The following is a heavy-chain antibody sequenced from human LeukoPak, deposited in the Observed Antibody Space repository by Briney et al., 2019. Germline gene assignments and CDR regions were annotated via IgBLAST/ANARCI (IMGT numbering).Heavy chain of an antibody. CDR2: ISNDRSNK. V-gene: IGHV3-30*18. CDR1: GFTFSSYG. CDR3: AKDLTAGPFDC. Sequence: GGSLRLSCAASGFTFSSYGMHWVRQAPGKGLEWVAVISNDRSNKYYADSVKGRFTISRDNSTNTLYLQMNSLRAEDTAVYYCAKDLTAGPFDCWGQGTLVTVSA. J-gene: IGHJ4*02. D-gene: IGHD3-16*01.